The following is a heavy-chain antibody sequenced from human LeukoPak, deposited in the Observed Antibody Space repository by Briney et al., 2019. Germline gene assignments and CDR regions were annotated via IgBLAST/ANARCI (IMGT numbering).Heavy chain of an antibody. J-gene: IGHJ4*02. Sequence: ASVKVSCKASGYTFTSYDINWVRQASGQGLEWVGWINLKSGYTGYAQKFQGRVTITRDTSISTAYMELSSLRSEDTAVYYCARVAGSIDYWGQGTLVTVSS. V-gene: IGHV1-8*03. D-gene: IGHD6-19*01. CDR2: INLKSGYT. CDR1: GYTFTSYD. CDR3: ARVAGSIDY.